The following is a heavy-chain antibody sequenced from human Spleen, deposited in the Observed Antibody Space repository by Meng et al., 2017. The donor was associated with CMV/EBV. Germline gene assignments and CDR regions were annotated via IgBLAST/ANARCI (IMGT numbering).Heavy chain of an antibody. J-gene: IGHJ5*02. CDR2: INPNTGGT. D-gene: IGHD3-10*01. CDR3: ARDASIRVTMVRGVIGWFDP. Sequence: TGSYIHWVRQAPGQGLEWMEWINPNTGGTNYAQKFQGRVTMTRDTSISTAYMELSRLRSDDTAVYYCARDASIRVTMVRGVIGWFDPWGQGTLVTVSS. CDR1: TGSY. V-gene: IGHV1-2*02.